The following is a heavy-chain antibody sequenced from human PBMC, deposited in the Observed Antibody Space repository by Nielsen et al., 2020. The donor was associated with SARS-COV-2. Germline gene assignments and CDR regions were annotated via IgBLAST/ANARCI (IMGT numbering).Heavy chain of an antibody. CDR3: AREILVGAWPEAFDI. J-gene: IGHJ3*02. CDR1: GGTFSSYA. CDR2: ISAYNGNT. D-gene: IGHD1-26*01. Sequence: ASVKVSCKASGGTFSSYAISWVRQAPGQGLEWMGWISAYNGNTNYAQKLQGRVTMTTDTSTSTAYMELRSLRSDDTAVYYCAREILVGAWPEAFDIWGQGTMVTVSS. V-gene: IGHV1-18*01.